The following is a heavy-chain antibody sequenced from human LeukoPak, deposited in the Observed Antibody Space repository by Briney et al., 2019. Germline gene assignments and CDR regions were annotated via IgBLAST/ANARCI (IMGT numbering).Heavy chain of an antibody. Sequence: SETLSLTCTGSGGSISSYYWSWIRQPAGKGLEWIGRIYTSGSTNYNPSLKSRVTMSVDTSKNQFSLKLSSVTAADTAVYYCAKEDIVVVPAAMGGYYYYYMDVWGKGTAVTVSS. CDR2: IYTSGST. CDR1: GGSISSYY. V-gene: IGHV4-4*07. D-gene: IGHD2-2*01. CDR3: AKEDIVVVPAAMGGYYYYYMDV. J-gene: IGHJ6*03.